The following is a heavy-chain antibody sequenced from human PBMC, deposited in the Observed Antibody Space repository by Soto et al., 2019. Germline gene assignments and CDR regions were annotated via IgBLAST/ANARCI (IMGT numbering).Heavy chain of an antibody. V-gene: IGHV5-51*01. Sequence: GESLKISCKGSGYSFTSYWIGWVRQMPGKGLEWMGIIYPGDSDTRYSPSFQGQVTISADKSISTAYLQWSSLKASDTAMYYCARHLRVARTITGSTEFDYWGQGTLVTVSS. J-gene: IGHJ4*02. CDR1: GYSFTSYW. CDR3: ARHLRVARTITGSTEFDY. D-gene: IGHD5-12*01. CDR2: IYPGDSDT.